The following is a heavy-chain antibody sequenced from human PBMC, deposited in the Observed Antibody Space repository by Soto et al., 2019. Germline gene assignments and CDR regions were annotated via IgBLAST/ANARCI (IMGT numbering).Heavy chain of an antibody. CDR3: ARGWFGPDV. CDR2: IDNAGTDS. Sequence: EVQLVESGGGLVQPGGSLRLSCAASGFTLSGRSMHWVRQAPGKGLVWVSGIDNAGTDSTYADSVKGRFTSSRDNAKNMLYLQMISLRVKDTAVYYCARGWFGPDVWGKGTTVTVSS. D-gene: IGHD3-10*01. CDR1: GFTLSGRS. V-gene: IGHV3-74*01. J-gene: IGHJ6*04.